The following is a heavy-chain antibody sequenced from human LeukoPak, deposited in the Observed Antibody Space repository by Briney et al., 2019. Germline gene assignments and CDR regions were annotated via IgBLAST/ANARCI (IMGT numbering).Heavy chain of an antibody. CDR1: GYTFTSYG. CDR3: ARGLVRGVIGGYGMDV. Sequence: SVKVSCKASGYTFTSYGISWVRQAPGQGLEWMGGIIPIFGTANYAQKFQGRVTITADESTSTAYMELSSLRSEDTAVYYCARGLVRGVIGGYGMDVWGQGTTVTVSS. V-gene: IGHV1-69*13. CDR2: IIPIFGTA. D-gene: IGHD3-10*01. J-gene: IGHJ6*02.